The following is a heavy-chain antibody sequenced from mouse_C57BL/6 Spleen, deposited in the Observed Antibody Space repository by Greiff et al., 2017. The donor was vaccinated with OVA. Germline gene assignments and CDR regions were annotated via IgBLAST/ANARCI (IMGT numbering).Heavy chain of an antibody. V-gene: IGHV1-61*01. D-gene: IGHD1-1*01. CDR3: ARMDTTVVGGY. J-gene: IGHJ2*01. CDR1: GYTFTSYW. CDR2: IYPTDSET. Sequence: QVQLKQPGAELVRPGSSVKLSCKASGYTFTSYWMDWVKQRPGQGLEWIGNIYPTDSETHYNQKFKDKATLTVDKSSSTAYMQLSSLTSEDSAVYYCARMDTTVVGGYWGQGTTLTVSS.